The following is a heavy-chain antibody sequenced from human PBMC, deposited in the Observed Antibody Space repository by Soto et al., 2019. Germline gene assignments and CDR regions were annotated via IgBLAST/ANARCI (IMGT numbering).Heavy chain of an antibody. CDR1: GGSITSGSYY. J-gene: IGHJ4*02. V-gene: IGHV4-31*03. CDR3: VRDLSGRSDY. Sequence: PSETLSLTCTVSGGSITSGSYYWSWVRQHPGKGLEWIGCIYYNGKSNYNPSLRSRVTMSVATSKNQFSLSLSSVTAADTAVYYCVRDLSGRSDYWSQGTLVTVSS. D-gene: IGHD1-26*01. CDR2: IYYNGKS.